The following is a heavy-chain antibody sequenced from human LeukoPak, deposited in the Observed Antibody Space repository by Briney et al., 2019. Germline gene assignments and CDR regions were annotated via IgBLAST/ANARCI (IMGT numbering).Heavy chain of an antibody. CDR2: ISYNGHT. V-gene: IGHV4-39*01. D-gene: IGHD3-3*01. J-gene: IGHJ5*02. CDR1: AGVIGSSNYY. CDR3: ARQSSWRGRYCFDP. Sequence: PSEPLSLTCTVSAGVIGSSNYYWSWIRQTPGTGLEWIGSISYNGHTNYNPSLKSRVTISGDTSEDHFSLQVRSVTAADTAVYYCARQSSWRGRYCFDPWGQGIMVIVSS.